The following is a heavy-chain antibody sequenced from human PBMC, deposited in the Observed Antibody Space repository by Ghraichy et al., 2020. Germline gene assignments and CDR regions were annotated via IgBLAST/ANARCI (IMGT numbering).Heavy chain of an antibody. CDR3: ASGDFWSGYRFDY. Sequence: ESLNISCAASRFTFSNYAMSWVRQAPGTGLEWVSSISDDGDTTSYADSVKGRFTVSRDKSKNTLYLQMNSLRVEDTAVYYCASGDFWSGYRFDYWGQGTLVTVSS. D-gene: IGHD3-3*01. CDR1: RFTFSNYA. CDR2: ISDDGDTT. V-gene: IGHV3-23*01. J-gene: IGHJ4*02.